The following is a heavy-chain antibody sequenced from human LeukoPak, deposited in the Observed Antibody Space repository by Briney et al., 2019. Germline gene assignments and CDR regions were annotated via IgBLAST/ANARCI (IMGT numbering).Heavy chain of an antibody. CDR2: ISSSSSTI. V-gene: IGHV3-48*01. Sequence: PGGSLRLSCAASRFTFSSYTMNWVRQAPGKGLEWVSYISSSSSTIYYADSVKGRFTISRDNAKNSLYLQMNSLRAEDTAVYYCARWYGAFDHWGQGTRVTVSS. D-gene: IGHD1-14*01. CDR3: ARWYGAFDH. CDR1: RFTFSSYT. J-gene: IGHJ4*02.